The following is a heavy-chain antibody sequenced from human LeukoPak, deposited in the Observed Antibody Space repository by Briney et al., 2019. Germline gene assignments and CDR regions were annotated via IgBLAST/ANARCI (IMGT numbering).Heavy chain of an antibody. CDR1: GYSFTSYW. V-gene: IGHV5-51*01. J-gene: IGHJ3*02. CDR2: IYPGDSDT. D-gene: IGHD3-16*01. Sequence: GESLKISYKGSGYSFTSYWIGWVRQMPGKGLEWMGIIYPGDSDTRYSPSFQGQVTISADKSISTAYLQWSSLKAADTAMYYCARRGGIPSHNNDAFDIWGQGTMVTVSS. CDR3: ARRGGIPSHNNDAFDI.